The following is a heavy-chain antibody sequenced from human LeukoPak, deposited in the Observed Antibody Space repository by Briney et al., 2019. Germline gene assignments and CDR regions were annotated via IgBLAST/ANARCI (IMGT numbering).Heavy chain of an antibody. Sequence: SETLSLTCTVSGGSISSYYWSWIRQPPGKGLEWIGYIYYSGSTNYNPSLKSRVTISVDTSKNQFSLRLSSVTAADTAVYYCTRVAPHGYSDHWGQGALVTVSS. CDR1: GGSISSYY. V-gene: IGHV4-59*01. CDR2: IYYSGST. CDR3: TRVAPHGYSDH. J-gene: IGHJ4*02.